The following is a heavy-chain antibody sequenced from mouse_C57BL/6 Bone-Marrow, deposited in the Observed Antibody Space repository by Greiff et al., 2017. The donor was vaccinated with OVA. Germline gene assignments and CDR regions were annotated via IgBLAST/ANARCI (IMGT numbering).Heavy chain of an antibody. V-gene: IGHV14-3*01. CDR3: ARHSDRDAH. CDR2: IDPANGNT. D-gene: IGHD3-1*01. J-gene: IGHJ3*01. CDR1: GFNSKTPY. Sequence: VQLQQSVAGRVRPGASVLLSCTASGFNSKTPYIRWVKQRPEQGLEWIGRIDPANGNTKYAPKFPGKATITADTSSTTAYLQLSSLTSEDTAIYHRARHSDRDAHWAHRTLATISA.